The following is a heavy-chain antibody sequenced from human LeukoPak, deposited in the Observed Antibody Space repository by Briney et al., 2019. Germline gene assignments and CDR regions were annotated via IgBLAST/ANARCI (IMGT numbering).Heavy chain of an antibody. Sequence: TLSLTCTVSGGSISSGGYYWSWIRQHPGKGLEWIGYIYYSGSTYYNPSLKSRVTISVDTSKNQFSLKLSSVTAADTVVYYCARGPHIAAAGPKYFQHWGQGTLVTVSS. V-gene: IGHV4-31*03. J-gene: IGHJ1*01. D-gene: IGHD6-13*01. CDR3: ARGPHIAAAGPKYFQH. CDR1: GGSISSGGYY. CDR2: IYYSGST.